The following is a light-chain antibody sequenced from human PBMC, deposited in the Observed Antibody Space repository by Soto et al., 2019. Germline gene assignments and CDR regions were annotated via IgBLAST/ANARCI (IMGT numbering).Light chain of an antibody. CDR2: DTS. J-gene: IGKJ4*01. CDR1: QDISNY. V-gene: IGKV1-33*01. CDR3: QQYDKLPLT. Sequence: DIQMTQSPSSLSASVGDRVTITCQASQDISNYLNWYQQKPGKAPKLLIYDTSNLETGAPSRFSGGGSGTDFTFTISSLQPEDLATYICQQYDKLPLTFGGGTKVEIK.